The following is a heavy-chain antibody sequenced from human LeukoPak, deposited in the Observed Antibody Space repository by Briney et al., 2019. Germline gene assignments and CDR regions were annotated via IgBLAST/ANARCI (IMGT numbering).Heavy chain of an antibody. CDR1: GYTFTSYD. CDR2: MNPNSGNT. J-gene: IGHJ4*02. CDR3: ARGGFSNYYDSSGKSFDY. D-gene: IGHD3-22*01. V-gene: IGHV1-8*01. Sequence: ASVKVSCKASGYTFTSYDINWVRQAPGQGLEWMGWMNPNSGNTGYAQKFQGRITMTRNTSISTAYMELSSLRSEDTAVYYCARGGFSNYYDSSGKSFDYWGQGTLVTVSS.